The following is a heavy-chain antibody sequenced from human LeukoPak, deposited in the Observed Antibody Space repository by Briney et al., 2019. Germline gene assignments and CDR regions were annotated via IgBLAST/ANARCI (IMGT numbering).Heavy chain of an antibody. CDR3: AGQEYYYDSSGYFYQ. V-gene: IGHV4-39*01. CDR1: GGSISSSTYY. D-gene: IGHD3-22*01. J-gene: IGHJ4*02. CDR2: IYYSGNT. Sequence: SETLSLTCTVSGGSISSSTYYWGWIRQPPGKGLQWIGSIYYSGNTYYNPSLKSRVTLSVDTSKNQFSLKLSSVTAADTAVYYCAGQEYYYDSSGYFYQWGQGTLVTVSA.